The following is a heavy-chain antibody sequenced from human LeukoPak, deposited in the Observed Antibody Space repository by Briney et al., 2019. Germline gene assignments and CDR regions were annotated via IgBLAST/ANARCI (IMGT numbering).Heavy chain of an antibody. D-gene: IGHD4-11*01. CDR2: IYPNGLT. CDR1: SGSMTDAC. CDR3: ANYIRTVHYYMDV. J-gene: IGHJ6*03. V-gene: IGHV4-4*08. Sequence: SETLSLTCTVSSGSMTDACWSWFRQAPGKGLEWLGFIYPNGLTEYSPPLRSRVAMSIDTSKNQFSLKVYSVTAADTAVYYCANYIRTVHYYMDVWAKGTTVIVSS.